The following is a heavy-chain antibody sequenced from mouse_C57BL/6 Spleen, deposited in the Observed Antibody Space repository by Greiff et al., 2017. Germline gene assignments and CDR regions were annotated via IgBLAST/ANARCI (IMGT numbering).Heavy chain of an antibody. CDR1: GYAFTNYL. CDR3: SRSGNSYGSSYWFAY. J-gene: IGHJ3*01. V-gene: IGHV1-54*01. Sequence: QVQLKESGAELVRPGTSVKVSCKASGYAFTNYLIEWVKQRPGQGLGWIGVINPGSGGTNYNEKFKGKATLTADKSSSTAYMQLNSLTSEDSAVYFCSRSGNSYGSSYWFAYWGQGTLVTVSA. CDR2: INPGSGGT. D-gene: IGHD1-1*01.